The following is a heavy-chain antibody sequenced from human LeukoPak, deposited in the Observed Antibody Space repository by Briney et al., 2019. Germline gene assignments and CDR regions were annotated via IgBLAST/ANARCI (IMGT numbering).Heavy chain of an antibody. CDR2: IYSGGST. CDR1: GFTVSSNY. CDR3: AREVLDAFDI. V-gene: IGHV3-66*01. J-gene: IGHJ3*02. Sequence: GGSLRLSCAASGFTVSSNYKSWVRQAPGKGLEWVSVIYSGGSTYYADSVKGRFTISRDNSKNTLYLQMNSLRAEDTAVYYCAREVLDAFDIWGQGTMVTVSS.